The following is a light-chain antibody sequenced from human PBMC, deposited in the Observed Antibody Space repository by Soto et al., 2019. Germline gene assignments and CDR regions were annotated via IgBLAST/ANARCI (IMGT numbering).Light chain of an antibody. Sequence: ILMTQSPATVSVSPGESATLSCRASQNIYYNVAWYQQRLGQAPRLLIYRASTRAPGVPSRFSGSGSGTEFTLTISSLQPEDFTVYSCLQYHNLWAFGQGTKVDIK. CDR2: RAS. CDR3: LQYHNLWA. V-gene: IGKV3-15*01. CDR1: QNIYYN. J-gene: IGKJ1*01.